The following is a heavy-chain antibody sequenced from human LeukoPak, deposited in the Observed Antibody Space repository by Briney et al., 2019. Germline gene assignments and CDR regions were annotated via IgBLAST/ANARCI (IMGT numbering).Heavy chain of an antibody. D-gene: IGHD5-12*01. CDR1: GYTFTSYY. J-gene: IGHJ4*02. V-gene: IGHV1-18*04. CDR3: ARESRYSGYGDY. CDR2: ISAYNGNT. Sequence: ASVKVSCKASGYTFTSYYMHWVRQAPGQGLEWMGWISAYNGNTNYAQKLQGRVTMTTDTSTSTAYMELRSLRSDDTAVYYCARESRYSGYGDYWGQGTLVTVS.